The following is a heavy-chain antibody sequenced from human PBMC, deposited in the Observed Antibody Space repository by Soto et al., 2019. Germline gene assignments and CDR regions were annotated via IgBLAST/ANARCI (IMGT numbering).Heavy chain of an antibody. V-gene: IGHV3-23*01. J-gene: IGHJ4*02. CDR1: GFTFSSYA. CDR3: AKPTSATVTTYYFDY. D-gene: IGHD4-17*01. CDR2: ISGSGGST. Sequence: GGSLRLSCAASGFTFSSYAMSWVRQAPGKGLEWVSAISGSGGSTYYADSVKGRFTISRDNSKNTLYLQMNSLRAEDTAVYYCAKPTSATVTTYYFDYWGQGTLVTVSS.